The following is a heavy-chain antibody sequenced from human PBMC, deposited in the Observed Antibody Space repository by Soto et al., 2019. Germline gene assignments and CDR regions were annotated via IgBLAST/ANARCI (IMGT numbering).Heavy chain of an antibody. D-gene: IGHD3-10*01. J-gene: IGHJ6*03. CDR1: GFTVSSNY. CDR3: ARDRFGELLGYYYYMDV. V-gene: IGHV3-66*01. Sequence: VQLVESGGGLVQPGGSLRLSCAASGFTVSSNYMSWVRQAPGKGLEWVSVIYSGGSTYYADSVKGRFTISRDNSKNTLYLQMNSLRAEDTAVYYCARDRFGELLGYYYYMDVWGKGTTVTVSS. CDR2: IYSGGST.